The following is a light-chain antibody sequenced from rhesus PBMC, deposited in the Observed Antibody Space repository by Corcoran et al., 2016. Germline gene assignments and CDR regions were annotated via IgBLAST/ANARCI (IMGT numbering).Light chain of an antibody. CDR1: QGISNA. CDR2: AAS. J-gene: IGKJ1*01. Sequence: DIQMSQSPSSLSASVGDKVTITCRASQGISNALAWYQQKPWKAPKLLIYAASSLESGVPSRVSGRRSGTDFTLTISSLQPEDCATYYCQQGYSTPWTFGQGTKVEIK. V-gene: IGKV1-33*02. CDR3: QQGYSTPWT.